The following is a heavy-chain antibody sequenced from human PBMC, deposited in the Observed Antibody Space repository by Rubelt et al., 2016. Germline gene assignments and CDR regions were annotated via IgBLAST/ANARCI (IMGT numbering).Heavy chain of an antibody. D-gene: IGHD4-23*01. CDR2: IYYSGSV. CDR3: ARRADDYGANSAAFDI. V-gene: IGHV4-39*01. Sequence: QLQLQESGPGLVKPSETLSLTCSVSGGSISSSNYFWGWIRQPPGKGLEWIGSIYYSGSVYSNPSLKSRVTVFVDTAKNQFSLKLSYVTAADTAVYYCARRADDYGANSAAFDIWGQGTMVTVSS. CDR1: GGSISSSNYF. J-gene: IGHJ3*02.